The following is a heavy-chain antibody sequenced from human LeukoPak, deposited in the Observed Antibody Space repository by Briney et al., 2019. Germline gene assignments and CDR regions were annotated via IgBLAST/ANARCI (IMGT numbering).Heavy chain of an antibody. V-gene: IGHV1-69*05. CDR3: ARGGGVTTQYYFDY. CDR2: IIPIFGTA. J-gene: IGHJ4*02. D-gene: IGHD4-11*01. CDR1: GYTLTELS. Sequence: ASVKVSCKVSGYTLTELSMHWVRQAPGKGLEWMGGIIPIFGTANYAQKFQGRVTITTDESTSTAYMELSSLRSEDTAVYYCARGGGVTTQYYFDYWGQGTLVTVSS.